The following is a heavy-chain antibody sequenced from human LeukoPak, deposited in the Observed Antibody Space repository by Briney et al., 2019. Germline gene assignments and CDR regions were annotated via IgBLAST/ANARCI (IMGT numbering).Heavy chain of an antibody. D-gene: IGHD3-22*01. CDR2: IYYSGST. Sequence: SETLSLTCTVSGGSISGYFWSWIRQPPGKGLEWVGDIYYSGSTNYNPSLKRRVTISVDTSKNQVSLKLSSVTAADTAVYYCARHEGDTSGSYMYNWFDPWGQGTLVTVSS. V-gene: IGHV4-59*08. CDR3: ARHEGDTSGSYMYNWFDP. CDR1: GGSISGYF. J-gene: IGHJ5*02.